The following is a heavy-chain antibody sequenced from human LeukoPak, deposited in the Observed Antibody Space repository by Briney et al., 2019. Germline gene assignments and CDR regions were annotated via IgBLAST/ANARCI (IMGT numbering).Heavy chain of an antibody. CDR3: ARRLSGSFSTNYFDY. Sequence: KPSETLSLTCTVSGGSISSSSYYWGWIRQPPGKGLEWIGSIYYSGSTYYNPSLKSRVTISVDTSKNQFSLKLNSVTAADTAVYYCARRLSGSFSTNYFDYWGQGTLVTVSS. D-gene: IGHD1-26*01. CDR2: IYYSGST. CDR1: GGSISSSSYY. V-gene: IGHV4-39*01. J-gene: IGHJ4*02.